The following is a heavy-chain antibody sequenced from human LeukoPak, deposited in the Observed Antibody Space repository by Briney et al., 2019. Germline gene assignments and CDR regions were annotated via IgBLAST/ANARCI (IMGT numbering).Heavy chain of an antibody. CDR1: GYSISSGYY. J-gene: IGHJ4*02. D-gene: IGHD3-3*01. CDR2: IYHSGST. CDR3: ARVVFGVVISSFDY. Sequence: KPSETLSLTCTVSGYSISSGYYWGWIRQPPGKGLEWIGSIYHSGSTYYNPSPKSRVTISVDTSKNQFSLKLSSVTAADTAVYYCARVVFGVVISSFDYWGQGTLVTVSS. V-gene: IGHV4-38-2*02.